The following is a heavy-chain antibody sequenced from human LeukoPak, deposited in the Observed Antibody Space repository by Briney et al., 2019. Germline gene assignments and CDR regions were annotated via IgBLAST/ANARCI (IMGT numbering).Heavy chain of an antibody. CDR1: GFIFSNYA. CDR2: IVGRGSST. D-gene: IGHD3-9*01. V-gene: IGHV3-23*01. J-gene: IGHJ4*02. Sequence: GAFLRLSCAASGFIFSNYAMSWVRQAPGKGLEWVSAIVGRGSSTYYADSVKGRFTISRDNSKNTLYLQLNRLRAEDTAVYYCAKWGDYDILTGYYDSDYWGQGTLVTVPS. CDR3: AKWGDYDILTGYYDSDY.